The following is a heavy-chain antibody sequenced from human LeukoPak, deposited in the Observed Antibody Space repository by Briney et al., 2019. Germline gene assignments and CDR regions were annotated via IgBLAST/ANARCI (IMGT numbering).Heavy chain of an antibody. J-gene: IGHJ2*01. V-gene: IGHV3-48*02. Sequence: GGSLRLSCAASGFTFSSYGMNWVRQAPGKGLEWVSYIDGSSRSIYYADSVKGRFTVSRDNAKNSLYLQMNSLRDEDTAVYYCARDAGYSSGWSHWYFDLWGRGTLVTVS. D-gene: IGHD6-19*01. CDR3: ARDAGYSSGWSHWYFDL. CDR1: GFTFSSYG. CDR2: IDGSSRSI.